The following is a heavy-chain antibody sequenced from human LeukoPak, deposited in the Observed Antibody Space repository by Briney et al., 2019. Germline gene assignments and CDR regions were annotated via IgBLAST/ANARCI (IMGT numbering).Heavy chain of an antibody. CDR3: ARSPTPPDCSSTSCLYYYYYGMDV. Sequence: GASVKVSCKASGYTFTSYGISWVRQAPGQGLEWMGWISAYNSNTNYAQKLQGRVTMTTDTSTSTAYMELRSLRSDDTAVYYCARSPTPPDCSSTSCLYYYYYGMDVWGQGTTVTVSS. V-gene: IGHV1-18*01. CDR2: ISAYNSNT. D-gene: IGHD2-2*01. J-gene: IGHJ6*02. CDR1: GYTFTSYG.